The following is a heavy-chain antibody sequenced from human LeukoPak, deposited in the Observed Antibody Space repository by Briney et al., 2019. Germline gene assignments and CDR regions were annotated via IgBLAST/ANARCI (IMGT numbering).Heavy chain of an antibody. J-gene: IGHJ4*02. Sequence: GASVKVSCKASGYTFTSYYMQWVRQAPGQGLEWMGIINPSGGSTSYAQKLQGRVTMTRDTSTSTVYMELSSLRSEDMAVYYCARGYCSGGSCPYPFDYWGQGTLVTVSS. V-gene: IGHV1-46*01. CDR1: GYTFTSYY. D-gene: IGHD2-15*01. CDR3: ARGYCSGGSCPYPFDY. CDR2: INPSGGST.